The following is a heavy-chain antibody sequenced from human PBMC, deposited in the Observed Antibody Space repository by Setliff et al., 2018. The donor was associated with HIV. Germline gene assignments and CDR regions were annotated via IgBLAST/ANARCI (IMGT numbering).Heavy chain of an antibody. CDR2: IIPILGVA. J-gene: IGHJ6*03. V-gene: IGHV1-69*02. Sequence: SVKVSCKASRRTFNSHTINWVRQAPGQGLDWMGRIIPILGVANYAQRFQGKVTITADKSTSTAYMELTSLRFDDTAMYYCVRGVQSPPHYTYYYMDVWGEGTMVTVSS. CDR3: VRGVQSPPHYTYYYMDV. D-gene: IGHD3-3*01. CDR1: RRTFNSHT.